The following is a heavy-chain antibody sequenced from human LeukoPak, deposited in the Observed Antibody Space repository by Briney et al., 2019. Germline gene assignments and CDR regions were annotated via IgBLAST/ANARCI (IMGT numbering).Heavy chain of an antibody. CDR2: ISYDGSNK. Sequence: GGSLRLSCAASGFTFSSYGMHWVRQAPGKGLEWVAVISYDGSNKYYADSVEGRFTISRDNSKNTLYLQMNSLRAEDTAVYYCANSYYGMDVWGQGTTVTVSS. V-gene: IGHV3-30*18. CDR3: ANSYYGMDV. J-gene: IGHJ6*02. CDR1: GFTFSSYG.